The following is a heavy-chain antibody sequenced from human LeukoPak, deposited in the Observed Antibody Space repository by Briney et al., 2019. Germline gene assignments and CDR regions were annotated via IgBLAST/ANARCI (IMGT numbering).Heavy chain of an antibody. J-gene: IGHJ6*02. CDR1: GVSFSGYY. V-gene: IGHV4-34*01. CDR3: ASSKLPYYYYGMDV. CDR2: INHSGST. Sequence: SETLSLTCAVYGVSFSGYYWSWIRQPPGKGLEWIGEINHSGSTNYNPSLKSRVTISVDTSKNQFSLKLSSVTAADTAVYYCASSKLPYYYYGMDVWGQGTTVTVSS. D-gene: IGHD2-15*01.